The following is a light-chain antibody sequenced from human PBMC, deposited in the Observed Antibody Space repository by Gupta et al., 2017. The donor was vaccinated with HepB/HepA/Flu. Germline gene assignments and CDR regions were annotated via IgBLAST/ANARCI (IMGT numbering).Light chain of an antibody. CDR2: IIN. CDR1: RSNIGSNT. V-gene: IGLV1-44*01. Sequence: QSVLTQPPSASVTPGQGVTISRSGSRSNIGSNTVDWYQQLPGTAPTLLLSIINQRPSGVPARFSGSKSGTSASLAVSGLQSEDEADYYCAAWDDSLNGYVFGTGTKVTVL. J-gene: IGLJ1*01. CDR3: AAWDDSLNGYV.